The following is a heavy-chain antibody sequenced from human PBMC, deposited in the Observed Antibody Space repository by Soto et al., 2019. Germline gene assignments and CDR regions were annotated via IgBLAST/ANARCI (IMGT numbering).Heavy chain of an antibody. Sequence: SEPLGLTCTFYGGSFRGYYWRLVCRPRGNGFWWIGEINHSGSTNYNPSLKSRVTISVDTSKNQFSLKLSSVTAADTAVYYCARWLKYSYGYLRYYYYGMDVWGQGTTVTVSS. D-gene: IGHD5-18*01. CDR1: GGSFRGYY. V-gene: IGHV4-34*01. CDR2: INHSGST. CDR3: ARWLKYSYGYLRYYYYGMDV. J-gene: IGHJ6*02.